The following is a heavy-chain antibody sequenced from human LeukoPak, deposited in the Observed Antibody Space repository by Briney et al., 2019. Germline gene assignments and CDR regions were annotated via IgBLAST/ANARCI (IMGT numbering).Heavy chain of an antibody. CDR3: ARDPPRRDGNNYGYFDL. J-gene: IGHJ2*01. D-gene: IGHD5-24*01. V-gene: IGHV1-18*01. Sequence: ASVKVSCKASGYTFTSYGISWVRQAPGQGLEWMGWISAYNGNTNYAQKLQGRVTMTTDTSTSTAYMEVRSLRSDDTAVYYCARDPPRRDGNNYGYFDLWGRGTLVSVSS. CDR1: GYTFTSYG. CDR2: ISAYNGNT.